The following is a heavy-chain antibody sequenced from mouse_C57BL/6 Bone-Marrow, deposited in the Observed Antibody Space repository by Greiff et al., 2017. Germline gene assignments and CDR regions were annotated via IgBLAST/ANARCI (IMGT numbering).Heavy chain of an antibody. J-gene: IGHJ2*01. D-gene: IGHD4-1*01. CDR1: GYTFTSYW. CDR2: IYPTSGRT. CDR3: ARSDRLGRSCDY. Sequence: QVQLQQPGAELVKPGASVKMSCKASGYTFTSYWITWVKQRPGQGLEWIGDIYPTSGRTNYNEKFKSKAILTVDTSSNTAYMQLSSLTSEDSAVFYCARSDRLGRSCDYWGQGTALTVSS. V-gene: IGHV1-55*01.